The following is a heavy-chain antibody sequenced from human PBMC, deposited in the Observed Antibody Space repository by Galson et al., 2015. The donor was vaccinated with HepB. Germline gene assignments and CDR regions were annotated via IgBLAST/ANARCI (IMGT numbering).Heavy chain of an antibody. CDR1: GFSLSTSGVG. CDR3: AHRRNRYYDILTGYQDYWYFDL. Sequence: PALVKPTQTLTLTCTFSGFSLSTSGVGVGWIRQPPGKALEWLALIYWDDDKRYSPSLKSRLTITKDTSKNQVVLTMTNMDPVDTATYYCAHRRNRYYDILTGYQDYWYFDLWGRGTLVTVSS. D-gene: IGHD3-9*01. J-gene: IGHJ2*01. V-gene: IGHV2-5*02. CDR2: IYWDDDK.